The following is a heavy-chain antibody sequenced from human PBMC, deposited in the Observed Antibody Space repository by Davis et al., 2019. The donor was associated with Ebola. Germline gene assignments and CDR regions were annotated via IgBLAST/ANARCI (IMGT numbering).Heavy chain of an antibody. CDR2: IYYSGST. Sequence: MPSETLSLTCTVSGGSISSGDYYWSWIRQPPGKGLEWIGYIYYSGSTYYNPSLKSRVTISADTSKNQFSLKLTSVTAADTAVYYCARFHFYYGIDVWGKGTTVTVSS. CDR1: GGSISSGDYY. V-gene: IGHV4-30-4*01. J-gene: IGHJ6*04. D-gene: IGHD3-3*01. CDR3: ARFHFYYGIDV.